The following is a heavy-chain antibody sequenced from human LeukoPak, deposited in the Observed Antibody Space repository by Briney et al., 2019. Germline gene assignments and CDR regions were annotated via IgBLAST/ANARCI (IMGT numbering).Heavy chain of an antibody. D-gene: IGHD3-10*01. J-gene: IGHJ5*02. Sequence: SETLSLTCTVSGGSISSSSYYWGWIRQPPGKGLEWIGEINHSGSTNYNPSLKSRVTISVDTSKNQFSLKLSSVTAADTAVYYCACYYYGSGSSDWFDPWGQGTLITVSS. CDR1: GGSISSSSYY. CDR3: ACYYYGSGSSDWFDP. CDR2: INHSGST. V-gene: IGHV4-39*07.